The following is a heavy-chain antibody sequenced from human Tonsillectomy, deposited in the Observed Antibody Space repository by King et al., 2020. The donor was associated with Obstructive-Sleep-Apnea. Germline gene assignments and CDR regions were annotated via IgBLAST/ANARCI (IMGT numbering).Heavy chain of an antibody. Sequence: VQLVESGGGLVKPGESLRLSCAASGFTFSDYYMSWIRQAPGKGLEWVSYISMGGSTRHYADSVKGRFTISRDNAKNSLYLQMNSLRGEDTAVYYCARDSGTPGIAAGNFDYWGQGTLVTVSS. V-gene: IGHV3-11*01. CDR1: GFTFSDYY. CDR2: ISMGGSTR. CDR3: ARDSGTPGIAAGNFDY. J-gene: IGHJ4*02. D-gene: IGHD6-13*01.